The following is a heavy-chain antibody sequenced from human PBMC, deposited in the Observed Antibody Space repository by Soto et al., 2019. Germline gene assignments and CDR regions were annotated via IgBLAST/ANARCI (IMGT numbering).Heavy chain of an antibody. V-gene: IGHV4-34*01. Sequence: PSETLSLTCAVYGGSFSSYHWSWIRQTPGKGLSWIGEINHLTTTNYNPSPKSRVIISLYTPKNQFSLTLSSVTAADTAVYYCARGYDTALAPIFWGQGILVTV. CDR1: GGSFSSYH. D-gene: IGHD5-18*01. J-gene: IGHJ4*02. CDR2: INHLTTT. CDR3: ARGYDTALAPIF.